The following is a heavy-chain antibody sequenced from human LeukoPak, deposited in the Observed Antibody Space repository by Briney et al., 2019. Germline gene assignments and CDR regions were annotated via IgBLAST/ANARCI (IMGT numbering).Heavy chain of an antibody. J-gene: IGHJ3*02. Sequence: GGSLRLSCAASGFTFDDYAMHWVRQDPGKGLEWVSGISWNSGSRGYADSVKGRFTISRDNAKNSLYLQMNSVRDEDMALYYCAKGIDGYYDTGAFDIWGQGTMVTVSS. D-gene: IGHD2-21*02. CDR1: GFTFDDYA. V-gene: IGHV3-9*03. CDR2: ISWNSGSR. CDR3: AKGIDGYYDTGAFDI.